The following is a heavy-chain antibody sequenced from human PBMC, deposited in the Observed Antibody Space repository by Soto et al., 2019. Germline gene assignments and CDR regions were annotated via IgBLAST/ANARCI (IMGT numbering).Heavy chain of an antibody. CDR3: ARSAEGFGYGSGWYVGGMDD. CDR1: GYTFTSYG. D-gene: IGHD6-19*01. V-gene: IGHV1-18*01. Sequence: QVQLVQSGAEVKKPGASVKVSCKASGYTFTSYGISWVRQAPGQGLEWMGWISAYNGNTNYAQKLQGRVTMTTGTSTSTAYMELRSLRSDDTAVYYCARSAEGFGYGSGWYVGGMDDWGQGTTVTVSS. J-gene: IGHJ6*02. CDR2: ISAYNGNT.